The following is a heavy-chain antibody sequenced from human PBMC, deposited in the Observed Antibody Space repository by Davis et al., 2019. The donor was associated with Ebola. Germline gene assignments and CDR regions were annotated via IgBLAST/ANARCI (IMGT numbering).Heavy chain of an antibody. V-gene: IGHV4-4*02. CDR1: GGSISSSNW. D-gene: IGHD6-19*01. CDR2: MYYSGSA. Sequence: SETLSLTCAVSGGSISSSNWWSWVRQPPGKGLEWIGSMYYSGSAFYNPSLKSRVTISVDTSKNQFSLKLSSVTAADTAVYYCARTFWSVADYYFDYWGQGTLVTVSS. CDR3: ARTFWSVADYYFDY. J-gene: IGHJ4*02.